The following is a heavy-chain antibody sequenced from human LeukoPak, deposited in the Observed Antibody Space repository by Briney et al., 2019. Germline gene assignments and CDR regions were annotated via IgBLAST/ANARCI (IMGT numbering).Heavy chain of an antibody. CDR3: ARDWPTIAAAGTIPEYFQH. Sequence: GGSLRLSCAASGFTFSSYSMNWARQAAGKGLEWVSSISSSSSYIYYADSVKGRFTISRDNAKNSLYLQMNSLRAEDTAVYYCARDWPTIAAAGTIPEYFQHWGQGTLVTVSS. J-gene: IGHJ1*01. V-gene: IGHV3-21*01. CDR2: ISSSSSYI. CDR1: GFTFSSYS. D-gene: IGHD6-13*01.